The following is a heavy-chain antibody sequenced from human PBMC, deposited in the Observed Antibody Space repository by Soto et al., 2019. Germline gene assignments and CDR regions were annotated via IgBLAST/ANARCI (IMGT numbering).Heavy chain of an antibody. CDR3: ARSGTTVTTFWYFAL. J-gene: IGHJ2*01. D-gene: IGHD4-17*01. Sequence: QVQLVESGGGVVQPGKSLRLACVASGFTFSNYGMHWVRQAPGEGLEWVAVISYDEDNIYYADSVKGRFTISRDNSKNTWYLQMNSLRPEDTAVYFCARSGTTVTTFWYFALWGRGTLVTVSS. V-gene: IGHV3-30*03. CDR1: GFTFSNYG. CDR2: ISYDEDNI.